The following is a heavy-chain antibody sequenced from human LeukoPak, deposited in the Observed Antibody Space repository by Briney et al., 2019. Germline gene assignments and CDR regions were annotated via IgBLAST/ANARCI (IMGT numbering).Heavy chain of an antibody. J-gene: IGHJ4*02. CDR1: GFTFSSYA. CDR3: AKPLVARPFDY. Sequence: GGSLRLSCAASGFTFSSYAMSWVRQARGKGLEWVSAISGSGGSTYYADSVKGRFTISRDNSKNTLYLQMNSVRAEDTAVYYCAKPLVARPFDYWGQGTLVTVSS. CDR2: ISGSGGST. D-gene: IGHD6-6*01. V-gene: IGHV3-23*01.